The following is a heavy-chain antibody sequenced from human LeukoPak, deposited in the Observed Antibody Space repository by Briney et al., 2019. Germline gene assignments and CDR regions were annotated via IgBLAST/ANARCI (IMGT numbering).Heavy chain of an antibody. D-gene: IGHD6-6*01. Sequence: PGGSLRLSCTASEFTFSRYWMNWVRQAPGKGLEWVANIKEDGSERYYVDSVKGRFTISRDNAKNSLYLQMNSLRAEDTAVYYCARDPSSLRDSFDYWGQGTLVTVSS. CDR1: EFTFSRYW. V-gene: IGHV3-7*01. J-gene: IGHJ4*02. CDR2: IKEDGSER. CDR3: ARDPSSLRDSFDY.